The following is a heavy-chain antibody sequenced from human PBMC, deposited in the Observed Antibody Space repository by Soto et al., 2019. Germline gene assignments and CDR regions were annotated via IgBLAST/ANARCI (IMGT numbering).Heavy chain of an antibody. D-gene: IGHD6-13*01. J-gene: IGHJ4*02. Sequence: PGGSLRLSCAASGFTFNNYAINWVRQSPGKGLEWVSVISGSAGSTYYADSVKGRFTITRDNSKNTLYLQMSSLRAEDTAVYYCAEAGGAAGTVDYFDYWGQGTLVTVSS. CDR1: GFTFNNYA. CDR2: ISGSAGST. CDR3: AEAGGAAGTVDYFDY. V-gene: IGHV3-23*01.